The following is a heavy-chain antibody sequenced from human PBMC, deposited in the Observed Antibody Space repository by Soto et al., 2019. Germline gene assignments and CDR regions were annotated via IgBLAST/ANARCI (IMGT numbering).Heavy chain of an antibody. CDR3: ARAPHYYDSSGYPRAYYGMDV. J-gene: IGHJ6*02. V-gene: IGHV5-10-1*01. CDR2: IDPSDSYT. Sequence: PGEALKISCKGSGYSFTSYWISWVRQMPGKGLEWMGRIDPSDSYTNYSPSFQGHVTISADKSISTAYLQWSSLKASDTAIYYCARAPHYYDSSGYPRAYYGMDVWGQGTTVTVS. CDR1: GYSFTSYW. D-gene: IGHD3-22*01.